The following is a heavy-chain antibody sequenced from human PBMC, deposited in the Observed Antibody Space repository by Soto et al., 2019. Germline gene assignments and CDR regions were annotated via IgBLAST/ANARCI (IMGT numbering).Heavy chain of an antibody. J-gene: IGHJ3*02. D-gene: IGHD4-4*01. CDR3: ASGDYSNYAYAFDI. CDR1: GYTFTSYY. V-gene: IGHV1-46*03. CDR2: INPSGGST. Sequence: QVQLVQSGAEVKKPGASVKVSCKASGYTFTSYYMHWVRQAPGQGLEWMGIINPSGGSTSYAQKFQGRLTMHRETSPSTVYMELSGLRAKDTAVYYCASGDYSNYAYAFDIWGQGTMVTVSS.